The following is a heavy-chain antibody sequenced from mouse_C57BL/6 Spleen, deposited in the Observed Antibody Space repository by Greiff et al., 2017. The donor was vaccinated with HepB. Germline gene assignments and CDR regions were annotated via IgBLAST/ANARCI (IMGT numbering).Heavy chain of an antibody. Sequence: EVKLMESGPGLVKPSQSLSLTCSVTGYSITSGYYWNWIRQFPGNKLEWMGYISYDGSNNYNPSLKNRISITRDTSKNQFFLKLNSVTTEDTATYYCAREGFYSNYEYFDVWGTGTTVTVSS. CDR3: AREGFYSNYEYFDV. CDR1: GYSITSGYY. D-gene: IGHD2-5*01. J-gene: IGHJ1*03. V-gene: IGHV3-6*01. CDR2: ISYDGSN.